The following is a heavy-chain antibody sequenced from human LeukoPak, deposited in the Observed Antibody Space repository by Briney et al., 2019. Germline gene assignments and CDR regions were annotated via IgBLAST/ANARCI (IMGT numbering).Heavy chain of an antibody. CDR2: IYISGST. D-gene: IGHD1-26*01. CDR1: VGSISSYY. V-gene: IGHV4-4*09. J-gene: IGHJ4*02. CDR3: ASSPFVDPGLSRGANPKLDDY. Sequence: SETLSLTCTVSVGSISSYYWSWIRQPSGKGLEGIRYIYISGSTNYNPSPKSQVTLSVDTPKHQFCLTLTSVTAADTAVYYCASSPFVDPGLSRGANPKLDDYWGQGTLVTVSS.